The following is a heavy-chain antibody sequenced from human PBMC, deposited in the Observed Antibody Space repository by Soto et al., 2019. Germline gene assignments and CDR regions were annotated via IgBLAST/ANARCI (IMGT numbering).Heavy chain of an antibody. CDR3: AKDEGYYYGSGSDPDP. CDR2: ISYDGSNK. D-gene: IGHD3-10*01. V-gene: IGHV3-30*18. Sequence: GGSLRLSCAASGFTFSSYGMHWVRQAPGKGLEWVAVISYDGSNKYYADSVKGRFTISRDNSKNTLYLQMNSLRAEDTAVYYCAKDEGYYYGSGSDPDPWGQGTLVTVSS. J-gene: IGHJ5*02. CDR1: GFTFSSYG.